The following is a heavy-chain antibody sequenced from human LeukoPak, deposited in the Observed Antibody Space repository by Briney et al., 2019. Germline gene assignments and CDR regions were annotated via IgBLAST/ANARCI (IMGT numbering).Heavy chain of an antibody. J-gene: IGHJ4*02. CDR1: GGSISSGGYY. V-gene: IGHV4-31*03. D-gene: IGHD6-13*01. CDR2: VYYSGST. Sequence: SETLSLTCTVSGGSISSGGYYWSWIRQHPGKGLEWIGYVYYSGSTYYNPSLKSRVTISVDTSKNQFSLKLSSVTAADTAVYYCARGDGGVKYSSSWYYYWGQGTLVTVSS. CDR3: ARGDGGVKYSSSWYYY.